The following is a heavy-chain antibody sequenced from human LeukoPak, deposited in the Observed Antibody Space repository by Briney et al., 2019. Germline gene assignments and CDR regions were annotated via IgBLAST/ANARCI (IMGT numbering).Heavy chain of an antibody. CDR2: IYYSGRT. CDR3: ARHGRGTGSGWYWFY. J-gene: IGHJ4*02. D-gene: IGHD6-19*01. Sequence: SETLSLTCTVSGGSISSSSYYWGWIRQPPGKGLEWIGSIYYSGRTYYNPSLKSRVTISVDTSKNQFSLKLSSVTAADTAVYYCARHGRGTGSGWYWFYWGQGTLVTVSS. CDR1: GGSISSSSYY. V-gene: IGHV4-39*01.